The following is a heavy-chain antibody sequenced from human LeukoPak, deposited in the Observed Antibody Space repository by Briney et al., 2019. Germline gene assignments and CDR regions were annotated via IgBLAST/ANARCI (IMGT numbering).Heavy chain of an antibody. D-gene: IGHD2-15*01. J-gene: IGHJ5*02. V-gene: IGHV4-59*08. CDR1: GGSISSYY. CDR3: ARGEVVAATPGWFDP. Sequence: SETLSLTCTVSGGSISSYYWSWIRQPPGKGLEWIGYIYYSGSTNYNPSLKSRVTISVDTSKNQFSLKLSSVTAADTAVYYCARGEVVAATPGWFDPWGQGTLVTVSS. CDR2: IYYSGST.